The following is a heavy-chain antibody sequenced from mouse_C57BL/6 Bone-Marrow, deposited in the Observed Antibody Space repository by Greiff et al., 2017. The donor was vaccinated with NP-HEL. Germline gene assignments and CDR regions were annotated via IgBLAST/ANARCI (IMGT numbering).Heavy chain of an antibody. Sequence: EVQGVESGGGLVQPGGSLKLSCAASGFTFSDYYMYWVRQTPEKRLEWVAYISNGGGSTYYPDTVKGRFTISRDNAKNTLYLQMSRLKSEDTAMYYCARPYYGSDYAMDYWGQGTSVTVSS. D-gene: IGHD1-1*01. V-gene: IGHV5-12*01. CDR2: ISNGGGST. J-gene: IGHJ4*01. CDR1: GFTFSDYY. CDR3: ARPYYGSDYAMDY.